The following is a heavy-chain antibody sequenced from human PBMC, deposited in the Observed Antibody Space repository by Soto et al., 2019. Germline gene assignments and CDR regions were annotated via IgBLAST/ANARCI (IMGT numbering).Heavy chain of an antibody. J-gene: IGHJ4*02. CDR3: ARDIADDSSGYYDC. Sequence: QVQLQESGPGLVKPSQTLSLTCTVSGGSISSGGYYWSWIRQHPGKGLEWIGYIYYSGSTYYNPYLNSRVTISVDTSKNPFSLKLSSVTAADTAVYYCARDIADDSSGYYDCWGQGTLVTVSS. CDR1: GGSISSGGYY. D-gene: IGHD3-22*01. CDR2: IYYSGST. V-gene: IGHV4-31*03.